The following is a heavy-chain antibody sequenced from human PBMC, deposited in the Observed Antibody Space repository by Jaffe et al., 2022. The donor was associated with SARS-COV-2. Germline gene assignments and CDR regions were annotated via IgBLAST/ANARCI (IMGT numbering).Heavy chain of an antibody. Sequence: EVQLVESGGGLVKPGGSLRLSCAASGFTFSSYSMNWVRQAPGKGLEWVSSISSSSSYIYYADSVKGRFTISRDNAKNSLYLQMNSLRAEDTAVYYCARDGWRIAAGQYFDYWGQGTLVTVSS. CDR1: GFTFSSYS. CDR2: ISSSSSYI. D-gene: IGHD6-13*01. CDR3: ARDGWRIAAGQYFDY. J-gene: IGHJ4*02. V-gene: IGHV3-21*01.